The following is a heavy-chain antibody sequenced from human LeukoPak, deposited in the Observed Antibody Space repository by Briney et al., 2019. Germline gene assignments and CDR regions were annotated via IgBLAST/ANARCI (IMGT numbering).Heavy chain of an antibody. Sequence: PGGSLRLSCAASGFTFSSYSMNWVRQAPGKGLEWVSSISSSSSYIYYADSVKGRFTISRDNAKNSLYLQMNSLRAEDTAVYYCARGWGLDPRSDGEIYWGQGTLVTVSS. CDR2: ISSSSSYI. CDR1: GFTFSSYS. J-gene: IGHJ4*02. V-gene: IGHV3-21*01. D-gene: IGHD3-16*01. CDR3: ARGWGLDPRSDGEIY.